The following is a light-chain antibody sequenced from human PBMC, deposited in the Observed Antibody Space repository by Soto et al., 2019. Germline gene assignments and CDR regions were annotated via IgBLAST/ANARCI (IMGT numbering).Light chain of an antibody. CDR1: QSVSSH. J-gene: IGKJ1*01. V-gene: IGKV3-20*01. Sequence: EIVMTQSPATLSVSPGEGATVSCRASQSVSSHLAWYQQKPGQAPRLLISGASSRAADIPDRFSGSGSGTDFTLTINRLEPEDFAVYYCQQYDSSPRTFGQGTKVDIK. CDR2: GAS. CDR3: QQYDSSPRT.